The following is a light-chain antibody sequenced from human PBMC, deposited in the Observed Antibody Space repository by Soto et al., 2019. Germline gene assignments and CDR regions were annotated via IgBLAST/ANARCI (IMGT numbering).Light chain of an antibody. V-gene: IGLV4-69*01. Sequence: QPVLTQSPSASASLGASVKLTCTLSSGHSSYAIAWDQQQPEKGPRYLMNLNIDGSHSKGDGIPDRFSGSSSGAERYLTISSLQSEDEADYYCQTWVTGIVVFGGGTQLTVL. CDR3: QTWVTGIVV. CDR1: SGHSSYA. CDR2: LNIDGSH. J-gene: IGLJ2*01.